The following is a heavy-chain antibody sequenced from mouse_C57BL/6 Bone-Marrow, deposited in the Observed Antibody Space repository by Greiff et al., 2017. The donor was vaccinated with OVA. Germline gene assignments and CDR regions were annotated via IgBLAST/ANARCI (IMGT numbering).Heavy chain of an antibody. J-gene: IGHJ1*03. D-gene: IGHD1-1*01. V-gene: IGHV1-80*01. Sequence: VQLQQSGAELVKPGASVKISCKASCYAFSSFWMNWVKPRPGKGLGWIGQIYPGDGDTNYNGKFKGKATLTADKSSSTAYMQLSSLTSEDSAVYFCARSLLSYWYFDVWGTGTTVTVSS. CDR3: ARSLLSYWYFDV. CDR2: IYPGDGDT. CDR1: CYAFSSFW.